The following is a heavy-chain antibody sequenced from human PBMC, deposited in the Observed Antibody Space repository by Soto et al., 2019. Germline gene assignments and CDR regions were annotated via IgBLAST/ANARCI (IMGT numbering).Heavy chain of an antibody. V-gene: IGHV4-39*01. CDR3: ARLGRVAGLVDY. J-gene: IGHJ4*02. D-gene: IGHD6-19*01. CDR2: IYYSGST. CDR1: GGSISSSSYY. Sequence: QLQLQESGPGLVKPSETLSLTCTVSGGSISSSSYYWGWIRQPPGKGLEWIGSIYYSGSTYYNPSLKSRVTISVDTSKNQFSLKLSSVTAADTAVYYCARLGRVAGLVDYWGQGTLVTVSS.